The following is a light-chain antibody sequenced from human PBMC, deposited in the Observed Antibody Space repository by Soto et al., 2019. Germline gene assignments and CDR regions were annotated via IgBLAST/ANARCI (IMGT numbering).Light chain of an antibody. J-gene: IGLJ2*01. V-gene: IGLV2-8*01. CDR1: SSDVGAYIY. CDR2: EVN. Sequence: QSALTQPPSASGSPGQSVTISCTGTSSDVGAYIYVSWYQQHPGTAPKLIIYEVNKRPSGVPDRFSGSRSGNTASLTVSGLQREDAADYYCISYAGNHNLVFGGGTKVTVL. CDR3: ISYAGNHNLV.